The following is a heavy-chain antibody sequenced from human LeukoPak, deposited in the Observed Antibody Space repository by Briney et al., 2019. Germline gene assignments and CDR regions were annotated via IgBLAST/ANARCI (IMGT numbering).Heavy chain of an antibody. J-gene: IGHJ4*02. CDR1: GYTFTSYD. CDR2: MNPNSGNT. V-gene: IGHV1-8*01. CDR3: ARGKRAAAGKGIDY. D-gene: IGHD6-13*01. Sequence: ASVKVFCKASGYTFTSYDINWVRQATGQGLEWMGWMNPNSGNTGYAQKFQGRVTMTRNTSISTAYMELSSLRSEDTAVYYCARGKRAAAGKGIDYWGQGTLVTVSS.